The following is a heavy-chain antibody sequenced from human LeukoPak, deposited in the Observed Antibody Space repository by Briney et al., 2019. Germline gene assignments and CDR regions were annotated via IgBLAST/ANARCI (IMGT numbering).Heavy chain of an antibody. Sequence: GASVKVSCKASGYTFTSYGISWVRQAPGQGLEWMGWISAYNGNTNYAQKLQGRATMTRDTSISTAYMELSRLRSDDTAVYYCARKPNYFDYWGQGTLVTVSS. V-gene: IGHV1-18*01. CDR3: ARKPNYFDY. J-gene: IGHJ4*02. D-gene: IGHD1-14*01. CDR2: ISAYNGNT. CDR1: GYTFTSYG.